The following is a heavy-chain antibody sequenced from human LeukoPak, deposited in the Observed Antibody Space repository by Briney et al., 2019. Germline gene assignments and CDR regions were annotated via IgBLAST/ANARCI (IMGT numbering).Heavy chain of an antibody. J-gene: IGHJ3*02. Sequence: AASVKVSCKASGGTFSSYAISWVRQAPGQGLEWMGGIIPIFGTANYAQKFQGRVTITTDESTSTAYMELSSLRSEDTAVYYCARDRRPYSGSYLGVYDAFDIWGQGTMVTVSS. D-gene: IGHD1-26*01. CDR3: ARDRRPYSGSYLGVYDAFDI. V-gene: IGHV1-69*05. CDR1: GGTFSSYA. CDR2: IIPIFGTA.